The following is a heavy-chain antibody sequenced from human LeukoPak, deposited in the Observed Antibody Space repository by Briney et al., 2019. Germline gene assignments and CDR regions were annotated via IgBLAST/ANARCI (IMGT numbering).Heavy chain of an antibody. CDR2: ISSNGDNT. D-gene: IGHD5-18*01. CDR1: GFTFSTYV. Sequence: GGSLRLSCSVSGFTFSTYVMHWVRQAPGKGLEYVSAISSNGDNTYYADSVKGRFTISRDNSKNTLYLQMNSLRAEDTAVYYCARDQRRYRNGLPYYYYYGMDVWGQGTTVTVSS. CDR3: ARDQRRYRNGLPYYYYYGMDV. J-gene: IGHJ6*02. V-gene: IGHV3-64*04.